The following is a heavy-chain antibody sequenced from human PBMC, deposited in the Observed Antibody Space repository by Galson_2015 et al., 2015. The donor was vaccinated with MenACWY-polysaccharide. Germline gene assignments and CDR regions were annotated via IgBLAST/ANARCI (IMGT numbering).Heavy chain of an antibody. Sequence: SLRLSCAGSGFSFSNYWMSWVRQAPGKGLEWVAKIQVDGSEKYYVDSVKGRFIISRDNAKNSLYLQMNSLRDEETAVYFCAKDGRLGFLPGGEYWGQGTLVTVSS. D-gene: IGHD3-3*01. CDR1: GFSFSNYW. CDR2: IQVDGSEK. J-gene: IGHJ4*02. CDR3: AKDGRLGFLPGGEY. V-gene: IGHV3-7*01.